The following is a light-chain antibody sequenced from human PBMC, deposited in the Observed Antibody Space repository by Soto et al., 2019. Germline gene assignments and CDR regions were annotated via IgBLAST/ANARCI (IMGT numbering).Light chain of an antibody. Sequence: QSVLTQPPSVSGSPGQSVAISCIGDSSDVGSYNRVSWYQQSPGTAPKLIIYEVTTRPSGVPDRFSGSKSGNTASLTISGLQAEDEADYYCNSYTTSGTHVFGPVTEVTV. CDR1: SSDVGSYNR. J-gene: IGLJ1*01. CDR3: NSYTTSGTHV. CDR2: EVT. V-gene: IGLV2-18*02.